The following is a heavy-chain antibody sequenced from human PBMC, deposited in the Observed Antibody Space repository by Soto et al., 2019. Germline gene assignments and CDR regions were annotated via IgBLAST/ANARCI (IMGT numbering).Heavy chain of an antibody. CDR2: ISASGATT. CDR3: AKWTDTVVEAALAGGAFDI. V-gene: IGHV3-23*01. D-gene: IGHD2-2*01. Sequence: EVQLLESGGNLVQPGGSLRLSCAASGFSFSTYALTWVRQVPGKGLEWVSGISASGATTYYADSVKGRFTISRDNSKNTEFLHMTSLRAEDTALYYCAKWTDTVVEAALAGGAFDIWGQGTTVTVSS. J-gene: IGHJ3*02. CDR1: GFSFSTYA.